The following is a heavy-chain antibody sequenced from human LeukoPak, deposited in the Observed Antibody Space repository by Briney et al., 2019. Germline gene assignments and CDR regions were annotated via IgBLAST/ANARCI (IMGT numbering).Heavy chain of an antibody. V-gene: IGHV4-34*01. Sequence: SETLSLTCAVYGGSFSGYYWSWIRQPPGKGLEWMGEINHSGSTNYNPSLKRRVAISVDTSKNQLSLKLSSVTAADTAVYYCASAGIAVAGTANWFDPWGQGTLVTVSS. CDR3: ASAGIAVAGTANWFDP. J-gene: IGHJ5*02. CDR1: GGSFSGYY. CDR2: INHSGST. D-gene: IGHD6-19*01.